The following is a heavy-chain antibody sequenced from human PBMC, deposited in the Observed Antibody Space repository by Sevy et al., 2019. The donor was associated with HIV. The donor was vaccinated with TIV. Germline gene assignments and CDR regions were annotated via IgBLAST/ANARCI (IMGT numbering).Heavy chain of an antibody. CDR2: ISAYNGNT. CDR1: GYTFTSYG. CDR3: AREMKYYDSSGYYSQYYFDY. Sequence: ASVKVSCKASGYTFTSYGISWVRQAPGQELEWMGWISAYNGNTNYAQKLQGRVTMTTDTSTSTAYMELRSLRSDDTAVYYCAREMKYYDSSGYYSQYYFDYWGQGTLVTVSS. J-gene: IGHJ4*02. V-gene: IGHV1-18*01. D-gene: IGHD3-22*01.